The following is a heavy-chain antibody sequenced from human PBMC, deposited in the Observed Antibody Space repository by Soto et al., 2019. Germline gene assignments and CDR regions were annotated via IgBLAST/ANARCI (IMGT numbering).Heavy chain of an antibody. CDR3: ARDKWDGYTYGVFDY. Sequence: QVQLQESGPGLVKPSETLSLTCTVSGGSVSSGHYYWTWIRQPPGKGLEWIGYIHYSGSTNYNPSLKSRVTMSVDTSKNQFSLRLSSVTAADTAVYYCARDKWDGYTYGVFDYWAREPWSPSPQ. CDR1: GGSVSSGHYY. V-gene: IGHV4-61*01. D-gene: IGHD5-18*01. CDR2: IHYSGST. J-gene: IGHJ4*02.